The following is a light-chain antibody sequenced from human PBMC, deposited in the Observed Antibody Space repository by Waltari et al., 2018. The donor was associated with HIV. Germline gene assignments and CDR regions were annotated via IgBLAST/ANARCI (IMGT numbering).Light chain of an antibody. CDR2: GNN. CDR3: AAWDDSLNGLWV. V-gene: IGLV1-44*01. J-gene: IGLJ3*02. CDR1: SSNIGSNT. Sequence: QSVLTQPPSTSGTPGRRVTISCSGSSSNIGSNTVNWYQHLPGTAPKLLIYGNNQRPSGVPDRFSGSKSGTSASLAISGLQSEDEADYYCAAWDDSLNGLWVFGGGTKLTVL.